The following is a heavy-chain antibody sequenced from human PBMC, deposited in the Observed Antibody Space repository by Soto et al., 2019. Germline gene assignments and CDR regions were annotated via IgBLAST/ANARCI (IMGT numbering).Heavy chain of an antibody. J-gene: IGHJ6*02. V-gene: IGHV6-1*01. CDR2: TYYRSKWSN. CDR1: GDSVSSNGAA. D-gene: IGHD6-19*01. CDR3: AKEGPGAVAGTSYYYNIMDV. Sequence: SQTLSLTCAISGDSVSSNGAAWSWIRQSPSRGLEWLGRTYYRSKWSNDYAVSAYSRITINPDTSKNQFSLQLNSVTPEDTAVYYCAKEGPGAVAGTSYYYNIMDVWGQGTTVTVSS.